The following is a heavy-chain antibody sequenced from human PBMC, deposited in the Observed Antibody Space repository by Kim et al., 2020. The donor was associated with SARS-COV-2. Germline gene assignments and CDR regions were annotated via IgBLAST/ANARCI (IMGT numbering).Heavy chain of an antibody. CDR3: ARHMYTSGGGFFDY. D-gene: IGHD6-19*01. J-gene: IGHJ4*01. CDR1: GFTFSSYA. CDR2: IYCDGTTT. Sequence: GGSLRLSCAASGFTFSSYAMHWVRQAPGKGLVWVARIYCDGTTTNYADSVKGRFTLSRDNAKNTLYLQMNSLRAEDTAVYYCARHMYTSGGGFFDY. V-gene: IGHV3-74*01.